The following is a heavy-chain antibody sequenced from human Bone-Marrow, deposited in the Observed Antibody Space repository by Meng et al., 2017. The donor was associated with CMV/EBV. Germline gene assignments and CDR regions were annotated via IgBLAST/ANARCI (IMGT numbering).Heavy chain of an antibody. Sequence: GESLKISCAASGFTFSGYSMNWVRQAPGKGLEWVSSISSSSSYIYYADSVKGRFTISRDNAKNSLYLQMNSLRAEDTAVYYCARARWPYCSSTSCLSTGFDPWGQGTLVTVSS. CDR1: GFTFSGYS. D-gene: IGHD2-2*01. CDR3: ARARWPYCSSTSCLSTGFDP. CDR2: ISSSSSYI. V-gene: IGHV3-21*01. J-gene: IGHJ5*02.